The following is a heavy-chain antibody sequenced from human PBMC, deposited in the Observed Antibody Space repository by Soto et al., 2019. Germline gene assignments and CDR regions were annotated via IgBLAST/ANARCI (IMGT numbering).Heavy chain of an antibody. CDR1: RGTFSSYT. V-gene: IGHV1-69*02. J-gene: IGHJ5*02. D-gene: IGHD2-15*01. CDR2: IIPILGIA. Sequence: SVKVSCKASRGTFSSYTISWVRQAPGQGLEWMGRIIPILGIANYAQKFQGRVTITADKSTSTAYMELSSLRSEDTAVYYCATVIGYCSGGSCYSTSYNWFDPWGQGTLVTVSS. CDR3: ATVIGYCSGGSCYSTSYNWFDP.